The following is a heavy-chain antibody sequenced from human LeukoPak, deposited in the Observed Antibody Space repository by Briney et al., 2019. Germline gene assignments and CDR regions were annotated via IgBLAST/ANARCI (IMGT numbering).Heavy chain of an antibody. V-gene: IGHV3-48*03. Sequence: GGSLRLSCVASGITFSHYEMNWVRQSPGMGLEWLAFIGTTGTTVYYADSVKGRFTISRDNAKASLSLHMNSLRAEDTAIYYCVSSIPGPVAGLNYFDFWGQGTLVTVSS. D-gene: IGHD2-15*01. CDR3: VSSIPGPVAGLNYFDF. CDR2: IGTTGTTV. CDR1: GITFSHYE. J-gene: IGHJ4*02.